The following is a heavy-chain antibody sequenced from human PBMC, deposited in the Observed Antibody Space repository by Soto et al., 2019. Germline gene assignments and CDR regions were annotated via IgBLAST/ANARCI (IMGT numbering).Heavy chain of an antibody. V-gene: IGHV3-23*01. CDR2: ISGRGGST. CDR3: LKADDGIRYLCTVSAFLLNRSSDL. D-gene: IGHD3-9*01. Sequence: PVKGHEWVSAISGRGGSTYYTDSVKGRFTISRDNSKNTLYLQMNSLRGEDTAVYFCLKADDGIRYLCTVSAFLLNRSSDL. J-gene: IGHJ2*01.